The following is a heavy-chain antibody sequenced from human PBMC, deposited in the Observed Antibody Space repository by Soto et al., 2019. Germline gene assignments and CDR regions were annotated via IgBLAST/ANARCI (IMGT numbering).Heavy chain of an antibody. Sequence: ASVKVSCKASGYTFTGYYIHWVRQAPGQGLEWMGWISPNSGGTNYAQKFQGRVTMTRDTSISTAYMELSRLRSDDTAVYYCARDHKRMGTIFGVVKNWIDPWGQGTLVTVS. CDR2: ISPNSGGT. CDR1: GYTFTGYY. J-gene: IGHJ5*02. V-gene: IGHV1-2*02. D-gene: IGHD3-3*01. CDR3: ARDHKRMGTIFGVVKNWIDP.